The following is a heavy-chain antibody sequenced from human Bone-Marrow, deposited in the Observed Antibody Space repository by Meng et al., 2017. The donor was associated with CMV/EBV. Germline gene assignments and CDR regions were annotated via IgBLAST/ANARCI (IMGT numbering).Heavy chain of an antibody. J-gene: IGHJ6*02. CDR3: ASPRRVRATLVGFHYYYGMDV. Sequence: ASVKVSCKVSGYTFTGFFLHWVRQAPGQGLEWMGWINFNGADTDYAQKFQGRVTMTRDTSISTAYMELSSLRSDDTAVYFCASPRRVRATLVGFHYYYGMDVWGQGTTVTVSS. CDR1: GYTFTGFF. V-gene: IGHV1-2*02. D-gene: IGHD1-26*01. CDR2: INFNGADT.